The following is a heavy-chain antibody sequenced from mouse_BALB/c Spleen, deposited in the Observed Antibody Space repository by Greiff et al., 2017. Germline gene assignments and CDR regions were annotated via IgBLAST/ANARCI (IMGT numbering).Heavy chain of an antibody. CDR3: ARGDGYYVKDAMDY. D-gene: IGHD2-3*01. Sequence: EVHLVESGGGLVQPGGSRKLSCAASGFTFSSFGMHWVRQAPEKGLEWVAYISSGSSTIYYADTVKGRFTISRDNPKNTLFLQMTSLRSEDTAMYYCARGDGYYVKDAMDYWGQGTSVTVSS. CDR2: ISSGSSTI. V-gene: IGHV5-17*02. J-gene: IGHJ4*01. CDR1: GFTFSSFG.